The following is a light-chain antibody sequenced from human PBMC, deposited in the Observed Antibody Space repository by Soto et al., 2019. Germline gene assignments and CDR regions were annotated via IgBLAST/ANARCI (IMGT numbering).Light chain of an antibody. J-gene: IGKJ1*01. CDR2: GAS. CDR1: QGIGKY. Sequence: DIQMTQSPPSLSASVGDRVTITCRASQGIGKYLAWYHQKPGKVPKLLIYGASTLQSGVPSRFSGSGSGTDFTLTISSLRPEDVATYYCQKDDRAPRTFGPGTKVDIK. V-gene: IGKV1-27*01. CDR3: QKDDRAPRT.